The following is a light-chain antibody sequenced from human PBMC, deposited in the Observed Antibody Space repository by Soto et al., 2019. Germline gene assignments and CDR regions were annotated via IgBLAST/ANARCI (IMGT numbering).Light chain of an antibody. J-gene: IGKJ4*01. Sequence: EIVMTQSPATLSVSPGERATLSCRASQDIKSHLAWYQQKPGQAPRLLISRASTRATGFPSRFSGSGSGTEFTLTISSLQSEDSAGYYCQQRSNWLLTFGGGIKVEI. V-gene: IGKV3-15*01. CDR2: RAS. CDR1: QDIKSH. CDR3: QQRSNWLLT.